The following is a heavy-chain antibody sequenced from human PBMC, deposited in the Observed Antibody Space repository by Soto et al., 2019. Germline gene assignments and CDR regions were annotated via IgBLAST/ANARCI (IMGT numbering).Heavy chain of an antibody. D-gene: IGHD3-10*01. J-gene: IGHJ6*02. CDR1: GGTFSSYA. CDR2: IIPIFGTA. V-gene: IGHV1-69*01. Sequence: QVQLVQSGAEVKKPGSSVKVSCKASGGTFSSYAISWVRQAPGQGLEWMGGIIPIFGTANYAQKFQGRVTMTADESTSTAYLGLRRRVSEDTAVYYCARVGVYGSGSYCYDGMDVWGHGTTVTVSS. CDR3: ARVGVYGSGSYCYDGMDV.